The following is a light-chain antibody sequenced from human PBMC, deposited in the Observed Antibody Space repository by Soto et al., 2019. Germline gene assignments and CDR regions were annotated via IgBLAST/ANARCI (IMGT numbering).Light chain of an antibody. CDR3: CSYAGSSTYV. V-gene: IGLV2-23*01. J-gene: IGLJ1*01. CDR2: EGS. Sequence: QSSLTQPASVSGSPGQSITISCTGTSSDVGSYNLVSWYQQHPGKAPKLMIYEGSKRPSGVSNRFSGSKSGDTASLTISGLQAEDEADYYCCSYAGSSTYVFGPGPKLTVL. CDR1: SSDVGSYNL.